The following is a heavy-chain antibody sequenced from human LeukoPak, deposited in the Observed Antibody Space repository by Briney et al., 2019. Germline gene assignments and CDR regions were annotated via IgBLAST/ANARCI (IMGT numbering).Heavy chain of an antibody. CDR1: GFTFSSYA. D-gene: IGHD4-23*01. CDR3: ARDGDTVLTRGYYYYLDV. V-gene: IGHV3-30*04. Sequence: GGSLRLSCAASGFTFSSYAMHWVRQAPGKGLEWVAVISYDGSNKYYADSVKGRFTISRDNARNSLYLQMNSLRAEDTAVYFCARDGDTVLTRGYYYYLDVWGKGTTVTVSS. J-gene: IGHJ6*03. CDR2: ISYDGSNK.